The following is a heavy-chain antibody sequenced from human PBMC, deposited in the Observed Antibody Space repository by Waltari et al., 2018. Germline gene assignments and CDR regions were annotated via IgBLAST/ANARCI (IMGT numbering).Heavy chain of an antibody. CDR3: ARDGGQQPRSEYFQH. CDR1: GYTFTSYY. Sequence: QVQLVQSGAEVKKPGASVKVSCKASGYTFTSYYMHWVRQAPGQGLEWMGISNPRGGSTSYAQKFQGRVTMTRDTSTSTVYMELSSLRSEDTAVYYCARDGGQQPRSEYFQHWGQGTLVTVSS. CDR2: SNPRGGST. J-gene: IGHJ1*01. V-gene: IGHV1-46*01. D-gene: IGHD6-13*01.